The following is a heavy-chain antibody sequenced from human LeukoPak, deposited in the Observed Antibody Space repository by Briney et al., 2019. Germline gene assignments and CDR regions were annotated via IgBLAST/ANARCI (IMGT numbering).Heavy chain of an antibody. CDR2: INWNGGST. J-gene: IGHJ4*02. V-gene: IGHV3-20*04. D-gene: IGHD6-13*01. Sequence: TGGSLRLSCAASGFTFSSYWMHWVRQGPGKGLEWVSGINWNGGSTGYADSVKGRFTISRDNAKNSLYLQMNSLRAEDTALYYCARVKQQLAIWDYWGQGTLVTVSS. CDR3: ARVKQQLAIWDY. CDR1: GFTFSSYW.